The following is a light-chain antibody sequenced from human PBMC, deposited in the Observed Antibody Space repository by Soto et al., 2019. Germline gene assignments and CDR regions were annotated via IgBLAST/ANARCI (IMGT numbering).Light chain of an antibody. J-gene: IGKJ1*01. CDR3: QQYNNWPPRWT. Sequence: EILMTQSPATLSVSPGERATLSCRASQSISSNLAWYQQKPGQAPRLLIYAVSTRATGIPARFSGSGSGTEFTLTINSLQSEDFAVYYCQQYNNWPPRWTFGQGTKVEI. CDR2: AVS. CDR1: QSISSN. V-gene: IGKV3-15*01.